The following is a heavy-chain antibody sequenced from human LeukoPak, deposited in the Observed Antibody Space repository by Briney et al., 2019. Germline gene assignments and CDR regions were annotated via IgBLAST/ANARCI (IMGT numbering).Heavy chain of an antibody. D-gene: IGHD6-13*01. CDR2: IYYSGST. CDR1: GGSISSSSYY. CDR3: ARQRITAAGILDY. Sequence: SSETLSLTCTVSGGSISSSSYYWGWIRQPPGKGLEWIGSIYYSGSTYYNPSLKSRVTISIDTSKNQFSLKLSSVTAADTAVYYCARQRITAAGILDYWGQGTLVTVSS. J-gene: IGHJ4*02. V-gene: IGHV4-39*01.